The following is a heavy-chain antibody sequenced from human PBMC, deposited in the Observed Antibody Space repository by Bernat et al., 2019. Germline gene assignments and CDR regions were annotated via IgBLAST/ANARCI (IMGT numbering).Heavy chain of an antibody. J-gene: IGHJ6*02. CDR1: GGSISSSNW. D-gene: IGHD3-3*01. CDR2: IYHSGST. Sequence: QVQLQESGPGLVKPSGTLSLTCAVSGGSISSSNWWSWVRQPPGKGLEWIGEIYHSGSTNYNPSLKSRVTISVDKSKNQFSLKLSSVTAADTAVYYCARAGFWSGYLPHYYYYYGMDVWGQGTTVTVSS. CDR3: ARAGFWSGYLPHYYYYYGMDV. V-gene: IGHV4-4*02.